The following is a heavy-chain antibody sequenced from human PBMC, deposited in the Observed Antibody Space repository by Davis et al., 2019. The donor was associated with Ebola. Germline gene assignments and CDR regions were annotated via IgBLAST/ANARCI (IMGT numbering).Heavy chain of an antibody. CDR3: ARVLREEFYYYYMDV. D-gene: IGHD3-10*01. Sequence: PSETLSLTCTVSGGSISSSSYYWGWIRQPPGKGLEWIGSIYYSGSTYYNPSLKSRVTISVDTSKNQFSLKLSSVTAADTAVYYCARVLREEFYYYYMDVWGKGTTVTVSS. CDR2: IYYSGST. J-gene: IGHJ6*03. V-gene: IGHV4-39*07. CDR1: GGSISSSSYY.